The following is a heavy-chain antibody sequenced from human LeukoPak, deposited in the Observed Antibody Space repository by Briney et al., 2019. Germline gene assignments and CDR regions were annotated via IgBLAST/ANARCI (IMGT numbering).Heavy chain of an antibody. CDR3: TRGGYGDYESWCAFDI. J-gene: IGHJ3*02. V-gene: IGHV3-49*03. D-gene: IGHD4-17*01. CDR1: GFTFGDYA. Sequence: GGSLRLSCTASGFTFGDYAMSWFRQAPGKGLEWVGFIRSKAYGGTTEYAASVKGRFTISRDDSKSIAYLQMNSLKTEDTAVYYCTRGGYGDYESWCAFDIWGQGTMVTVSS. CDR2: IRSKAYGGTT.